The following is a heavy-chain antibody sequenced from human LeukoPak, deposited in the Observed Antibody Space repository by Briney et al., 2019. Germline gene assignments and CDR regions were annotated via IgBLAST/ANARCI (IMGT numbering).Heavy chain of an antibody. V-gene: IGHV3-33*01. CDR1: GFTFSSNG. CDR3: ARDGSSGYLHFDY. J-gene: IGHJ4*02. D-gene: IGHD3-22*01. Sequence: GGSLRLSCTASGFTFSSNGMHWVRQAPGKGLEWVAVIWHDGSHKYYSDPVKGRFTISRDNSKNTLYLQMNSLRVEDTAVHYCARDGSSGYLHFDYWGQGTLVTVSS. CDR2: IWHDGSHK.